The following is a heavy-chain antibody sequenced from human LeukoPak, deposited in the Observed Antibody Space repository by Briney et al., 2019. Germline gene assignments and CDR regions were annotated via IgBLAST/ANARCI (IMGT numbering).Heavy chain of an antibody. CDR2: IKSDGST. CDR3: ARAPSEIGGYYREYFRH. D-gene: IGHD3-22*01. CDR1: GFTFSSYW. V-gene: IGHV3-74*01. Sequence: PGGSLRLSCAASGFTFSSYWMHWVRQAPGKGLVWVSCIKSDGSTRYADSVKGRFTISRDNAKNTVSLQMNSLRAEDTGVYYCARAPSEIGGYYREYFRHWGQGTLVTVSP. J-gene: IGHJ1*01.